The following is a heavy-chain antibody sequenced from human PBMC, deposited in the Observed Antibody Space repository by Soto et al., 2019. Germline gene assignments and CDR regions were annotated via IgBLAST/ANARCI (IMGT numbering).Heavy chain of an antibody. CDR1: GGIFSSYA. CDR3: ERIGAVGAPPGADF. CDR2: VIPILGQA. D-gene: IGHD1-26*01. V-gene: IGHV1-69*01. J-gene: IGHJ4*02. Sequence: QVQLVQSGAEVKKPGSSVKVSCKASGGIFSSYAISWLRQAPGQGLEWMGAVIPILGQAYYAQNFQDRVTITADEPTRTAYMDLISLRSDDTAVYFCERIGAVGAPPGADFWGQGTLVTVSS.